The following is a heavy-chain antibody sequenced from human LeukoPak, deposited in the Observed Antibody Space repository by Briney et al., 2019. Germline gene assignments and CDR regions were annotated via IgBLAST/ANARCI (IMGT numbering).Heavy chain of an antibody. CDR2: IIPIFGTA. V-gene: IGHV1-69*01. CDR3: ARPRYCSGGSCSKDWFDP. J-gene: IGHJ5*02. CDR1: GGTFSSYA. Sequence: SVKVSCQASGGTFSSYAISWVRQAPGQGLEWMGGIIPIFGTANYAQKFQGRVTITADESTSTAYMELSSLRSEDTAVYYCARPRYCSGGSCSKDWFDPWGQGTLVTVSS. D-gene: IGHD2-15*01.